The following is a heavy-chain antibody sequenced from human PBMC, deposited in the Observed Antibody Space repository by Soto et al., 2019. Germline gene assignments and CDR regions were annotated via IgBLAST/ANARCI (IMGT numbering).Heavy chain of an antibody. CDR2: IGTAGDT. D-gene: IGHD5-18*01. CDR1: GFTFSSYD. CDR3: AREGGGYSYGYDYYYGMDV. J-gene: IGHJ6*02. Sequence: PGGSLRLSCAASGFTFSSYDMHWVRQATGKGLEWVSAIGTAGDTYYPGSVKGRFTISRENAKNSLYLQMNSLRAEDTAVYYCAREGGGYSYGYDYYYGMDVWGQGTTVTVSS. V-gene: IGHV3-13*01.